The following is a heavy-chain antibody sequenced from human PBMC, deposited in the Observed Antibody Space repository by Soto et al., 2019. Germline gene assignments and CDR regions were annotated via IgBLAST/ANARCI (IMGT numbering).Heavy chain of an antibody. V-gene: IGHV3-33*01. CDR2: MSYDGSDE. J-gene: IGHJ6*02. Sequence: QVQLVESGGGVVQPGGSLRLSCAASGFIFSTYDIDWVRQAPGKGLECVAVMSYDGSDEYYADSVKGRFTSSRDNSKNTLYLQMNSLRAEDTAVYYCARGTKIKGGMDVWGQGTTVTVSS. CDR1: GFIFSTYD. CDR3: ARGTKIKGGMDV.